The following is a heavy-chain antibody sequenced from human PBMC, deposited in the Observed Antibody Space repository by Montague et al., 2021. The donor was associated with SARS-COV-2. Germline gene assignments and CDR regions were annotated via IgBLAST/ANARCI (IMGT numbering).Heavy chain of an antibody. CDR1: GGSITGYY. D-gene: IGHD4-23*01. CDR2: IYDGGAV. V-gene: IGHV4-59*01. CDR3: VRGHPSGGPRGAYEI. Sequence: SETLSLTCTVSGGSITGYYWSWLRRSPGKGLEWIAYIYDGGAVNYNPSLGSRVTISTDTSKNQLSLKVNPVTAADTAVYYCVRGHPSGGPRGAYEIWGQGTVVAVSS. J-gene: IGHJ3*02.